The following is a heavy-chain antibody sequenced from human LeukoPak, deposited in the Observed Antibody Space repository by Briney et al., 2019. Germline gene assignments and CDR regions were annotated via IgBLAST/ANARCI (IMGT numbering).Heavy chain of an antibody. J-gene: IGHJ6*02. D-gene: IGHD3-3*02. CDR3: ARHFSTYSYGLDV. CDR1: RFTFSNFW. Sequence: GGSLRLSCAASRFTFSNFWMSWVRQAPGKGLEWVANIKPDGSANFYVDSVKGRFTISRDNAENSLYLQMNSLRPEDTAVYYCARHFSTYSYGLDVWGQGTTVTVSS. V-gene: IGHV3-7*01. CDR2: IKPDGSAN.